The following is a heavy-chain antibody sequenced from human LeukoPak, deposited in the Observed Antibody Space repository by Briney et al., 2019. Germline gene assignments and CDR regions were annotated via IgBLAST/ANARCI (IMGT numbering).Heavy chain of an antibody. CDR2: IYNSGST. Sequence: PSETLSLTCTVSGGSISSYYWSWIRQPAGKGLEWIGRIYNSGSTNYNPSLKSRVTMSVDKSKNQFSLQLSTVTAADTAVYYCAREPGYCSSTSCYWASDYYYYMDVWGKGTTVTVSS. CDR3: AREPGYCSSTSCYWASDYYYYMDV. V-gene: IGHV4-4*07. CDR1: GGSISSYY. D-gene: IGHD2-2*01. J-gene: IGHJ6*03.